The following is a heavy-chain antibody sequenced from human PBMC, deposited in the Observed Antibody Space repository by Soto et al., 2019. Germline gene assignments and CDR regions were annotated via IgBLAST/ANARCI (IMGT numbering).Heavy chain of an antibody. CDR1: GSSIIGYY. CDR2: IHYNGSA. V-gene: IGHV4-59*12. Sequence: SETLSLTCTFSGSSIIGYYWTWIRQSPERGLEWIGYIHYNGSANYNPSLNSRLTTSVDRSKSQFSMKLASVTAADTAVYYCARGVGGSGLNWFDPWGQGTLVTVSS. CDR3: ARGVGGSGLNWFDP. J-gene: IGHJ5*02. D-gene: IGHD6-19*01.